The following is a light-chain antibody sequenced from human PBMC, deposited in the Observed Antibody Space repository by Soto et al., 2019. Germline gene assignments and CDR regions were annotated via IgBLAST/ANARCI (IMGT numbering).Light chain of an antibody. J-gene: IGKJ2*01. CDR3: QHFFSRPFP. CDR1: QSLLANCNNKNC. CDR2: WAS. V-gene: IGKV4-1*01. Sequence: DIVMTQSPDSLAVSLGERATINCKSSQSLLANCNNKNCLAWYQHKPGQPHKMLILWASTREAGVPDRFVGSGSGAYFSLTISSLQAEDAAVYDCQHFFSRPFPFGHGTKLEIK.